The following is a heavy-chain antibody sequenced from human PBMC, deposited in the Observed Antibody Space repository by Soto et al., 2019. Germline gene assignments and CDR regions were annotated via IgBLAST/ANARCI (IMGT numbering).Heavy chain of an antibody. V-gene: IGHV4-39*01. D-gene: IGHD6-19*01. CDR3: AVPAASVAGASGSYYYYGMDV. CDR1: GGSISSSSYY. J-gene: IGHJ6*02. Sequence: QLQLQESGPGLVKPSETLSLTCTVSGGSISSSSYYWGWIRQPPGKGLEWIGYMYYSGSPYYNPSLKSRVTISVDTSKNQFSLKLSSVTAADTAVYYCAVPAASVAGASGSYYYYGMDVWGQGTTVTVSS. CDR2: MYYSGSP.